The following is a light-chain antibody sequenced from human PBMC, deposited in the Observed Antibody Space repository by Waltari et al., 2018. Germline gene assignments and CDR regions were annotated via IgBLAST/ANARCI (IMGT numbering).Light chain of an antibody. CDR2: GNS. CDR1: SSNIGAGYD. V-gene: IGLV1-40*01. J-gene: IGLJ3*02. CDR3: QSYDSSLSGSGV. Sequence: SVLTQPPSVSGAPGQRVTISCTGSSSNIGAGYDVHWYQQLPGTSPKLLIYGNSNRPSGAPDRFSGSKSGTSAALAMSRLQAEDEADYYCQSYDSSLSGSGVFGGGTKLTVL.